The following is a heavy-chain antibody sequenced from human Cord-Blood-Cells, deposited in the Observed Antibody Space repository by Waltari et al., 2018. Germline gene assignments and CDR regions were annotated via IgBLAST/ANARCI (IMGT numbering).Heavy chain of an antibody. CDR3: ARDLFSSSWYEGYAFDI. Sequence: QVQLVQSGAEVKKPGSSVKVSCKASGGTFSSYAISWVRPAPGQGLEWMGGIIPIFGTANYAQKFQGRVTITADESTSTAYMELSSLRSEDTAVYYCARDLFSSSWYEGYAFDIWGQGTMVTVSS. CDR2: IIPIFGTA. J-gene: IGHJ3*02. CDR1: GGTFSSYA. D-gene: IGHD6-13*01. V-gene: IGHV1-69*01.